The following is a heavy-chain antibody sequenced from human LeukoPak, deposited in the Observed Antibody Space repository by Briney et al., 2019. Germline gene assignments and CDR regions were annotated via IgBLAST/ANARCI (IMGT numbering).Heavy chain of an antibody. V-gene: IGHV3-74*01. Sequence: PGGSLRLSCAASGFTFSDYWMHWVRQAPGKGLVWVSRISSDGSRVTYADSVKGRFTISRDNAKNTLYLQMNSLRAEDTAVYYCAKEIYGDSTGGRFQHWGQGTLVTVSS. J-gene: IGHJ1*01. CDR3: AKEIYGDSTGGRFQH. D-gene: IGHD4-17*01. CDR1: GFTFSDYW. CDR2: ISSDGSRV.